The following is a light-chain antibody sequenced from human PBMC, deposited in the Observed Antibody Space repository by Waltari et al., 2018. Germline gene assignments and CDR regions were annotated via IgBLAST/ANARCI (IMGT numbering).Light chain of an antibody. CDR2: LGS. V-gene: IGKV2-28*01. J-gene: IGKJ1*01. CDR1: QSPLHSNGYNY. CDR3: MQALQTPRT. Sequence: DMVMTQSPLSLPVPPGEPASISCSSSQSPLHSNGYNYLDWYLKKPGQSPQLLIYLGSNRGSGVPDRFSGIGAGTDFTLKISRVEAEDVGVYYCMQALQTPRTFGQGTKVEIK.